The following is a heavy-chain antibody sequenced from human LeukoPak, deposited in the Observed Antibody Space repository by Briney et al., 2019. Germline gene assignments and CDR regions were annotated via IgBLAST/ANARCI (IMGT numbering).Heavy chain of an antibody. CDR3: AKLRGPYSSAWYNDY. D-gene: IGHD6-19*01. J-gene: IGHJ4*02. CDR2: ISYDGSNK. CDR1: GFTFSSYG. V-gene: IGHV3-30*18. Sequence: GRSLRLSCAASGFTFSSYGMHWVRQAPGKGLEWVAVISYDGSNKYYADSVKGRFTISRDNSKNTLYLQMNSLRAEDTAVYYCAKLRGPYSSAWYNDYWGQGTLSPSPQ.